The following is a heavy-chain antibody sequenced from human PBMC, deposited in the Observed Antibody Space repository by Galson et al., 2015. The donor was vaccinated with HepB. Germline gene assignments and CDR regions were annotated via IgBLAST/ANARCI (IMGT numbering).Heavy chain of an antibody. CDR3: ARDGIYYGSGSYIFARPGYYFDY. J-gene: IGHJ4*02. Sequence: SLRLSCAASGFTFSSHAMNWVRQAPGKGLEWVSGLGVTGATTYYADSVKGRFTISRDNSKNTVYLQMDSLRVEDTAVYYCARDGIYYGSGSYIFARPGYYFDYWGQGTLVTVSS. CDR1: GFTFSSHA. D-gene: IGHD3-10*01. CDR2: LGVTGATT. V-gene: IGHV3-23*01.